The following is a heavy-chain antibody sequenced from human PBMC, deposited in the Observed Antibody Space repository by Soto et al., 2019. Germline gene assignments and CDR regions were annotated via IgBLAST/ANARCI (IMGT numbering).Heavy chain of an antibody. Sequence: QVQLVQSGAEVKKPGASVKVSCKASGYTFTSFDIHWVRQAPGQGLEWMGWMNPNSGNTDYAQKFQGRVIMTRNTSIITASMELSSLRAGDTAVYYCARAPFTMFTYLDVWGKGTTVTVSS. V-gene: IGHV1-8*01. CDR3: ARAPFTMFTYLDV. D-gene: IGHD3-10*02. CDR2: MNPNSGNT. CDR1: GYTFTSFD. J-gene: IGHJ6*03.